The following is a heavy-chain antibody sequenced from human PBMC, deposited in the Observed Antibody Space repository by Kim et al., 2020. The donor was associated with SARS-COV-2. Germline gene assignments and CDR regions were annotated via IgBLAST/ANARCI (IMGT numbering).Heavy chain of an antibody. Sequence: GGSLRLSCAASGFTFSSYAMSWVRQAPGKGLEWVSVIYSGGSSTYYADSVKGRFTISRDNSKNTLYLQMNSLRAEDTAVYYCAKHDQYCGGDCYPYFDYWGQGTLVTVSS. V-gene: IGHV3-23*03. CDR3: AKHDQYCGGDCYPYFDY. D-gene: IGHD2-21*02. J-gene: IGHJ4*02. CDR2: IYSGGSST. CDR1: GFTFSSYA.